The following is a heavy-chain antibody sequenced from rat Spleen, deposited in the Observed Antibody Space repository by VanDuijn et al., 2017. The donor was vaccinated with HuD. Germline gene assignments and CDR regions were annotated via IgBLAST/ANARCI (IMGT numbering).Heavy chain of an antibody. CDR1: GFTFSDYN. D-gene: IGHD1-8*01. V-gene: IGHV5S10*01. CDR3: ARQGTTVARYYWYFDF. J-gene: IGHJ1*01. CDR2: IIYDGSRT. Sequence: EVQLVESGGGLVQPGRSLKLSCAASGFTFSDYNMAWVRQAPKKGLEWVATIIYDGSRTYYRDSVKGRFTISRDNAKSTLYLQMNSLRSEDTATYYCARQGTTVARYYWYFDFWGLGTMVTVSS.